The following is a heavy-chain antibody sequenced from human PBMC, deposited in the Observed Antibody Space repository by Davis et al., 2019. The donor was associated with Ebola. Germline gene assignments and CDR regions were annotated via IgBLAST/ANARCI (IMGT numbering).Heavy chain of an antibody. D-gene: IGHD3-16*01. CDR2: IKSKIDAGTT. Sequence: GESLKISCAASGFTFSNAWMSWVRQAPGKGLEWVGRIKSKIDAGTTDYAAPVKDRFTISRDDSKNTLYLQMNSLKTEDTAVYYCSTMHLYHFDSWGQGTLVTVSS. V-gene: IGHV3-15*01. CDR3: STMHLYHFDS. J-gene: IGHJ4*02. CDR1: GFTFSNAW.